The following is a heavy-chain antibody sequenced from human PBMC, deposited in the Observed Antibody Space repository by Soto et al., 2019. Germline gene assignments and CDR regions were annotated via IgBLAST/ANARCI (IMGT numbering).Heavy chain of an antibody. J-gene: IGHJ4*02. CDR2: ISAYNGDT. CDR3: VLGGLETGYYRDLDY. Sequence: QVQLVQSGPEVREPGTSVKVSCKASGYTFKNYGINWVRQAPGRGLEWVAWISAYNGDTSYAQHLPGKGTGNTETLTNTAYMGLRGLRTDDTAVYFCVLGGLETGYYRDLDYWGQGTLVSVSS. D-gene: IGHD3-9*01. CDR1: GYTFKNYG. V-gene: IGHV1-18*04.